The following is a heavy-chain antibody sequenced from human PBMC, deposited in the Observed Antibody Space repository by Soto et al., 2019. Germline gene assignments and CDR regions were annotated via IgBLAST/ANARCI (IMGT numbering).Heavy chain of an antibody. CDR3: ARLRDDCGGGNCYSYYFDY. V-gene: IGHV5-51*01. D-gene: IGHD2-21*01. CDR1: GYSFISHW. Sequence: PGESLKISCKGSGYSFISHWIGWVRQMPGKGLEWMGIIYPGDSDTRYSPSFQGQVTISDDKSISTAYLQWSSLKASDTAMYYCARLRDDCGGGNCYSYYFDYWGQGTRVTVSS. CDR2: IYPGDSDT. J-gene: IGHJ4*02.